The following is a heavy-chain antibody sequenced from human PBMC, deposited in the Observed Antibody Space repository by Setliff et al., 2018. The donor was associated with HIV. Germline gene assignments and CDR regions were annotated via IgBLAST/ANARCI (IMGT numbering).Heavy chain of an antibody. Sequence: ETLSLTCTVSGYPISSGYYWNWIRQSPGKGLEWIGFIGYSGSTNYNPSLNSRVTMSVDTSKNQFSLKLSSVTAADTAVYYCARDGPLEGSYRYYYYYMDVWGKGTTVTVSS. CDR1: GYPISSGYY. CDR2: IGYSGST. CDR3: ARDGPLEGSYRYYYYYMDV. D-gene: IGHD3-10*01. V-gene: IGHV4-61*01. J-gene: IGHJ6*03.